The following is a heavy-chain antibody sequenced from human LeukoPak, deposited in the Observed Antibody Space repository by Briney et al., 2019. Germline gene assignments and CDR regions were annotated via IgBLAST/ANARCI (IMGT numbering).Heavy chain of an antibody. CDR2: ISSSGSTI. Sequence: GGSLRLSCVASGLIFLNYGMSWVRQAPGKGLEWVSYISSSGSTIYYADSVKGRFTISRDNAKNSLYLQMNSLRAEDTAVYYCARDPLAVSDYWGQGTLVTVSS. CDR1: GLIFLNYG. CDR3: ARDPLAVSDY. J-gene: IGHJ4*02. D-gene: IGHD3-16*01. V-gene: IGHV3-11*01.